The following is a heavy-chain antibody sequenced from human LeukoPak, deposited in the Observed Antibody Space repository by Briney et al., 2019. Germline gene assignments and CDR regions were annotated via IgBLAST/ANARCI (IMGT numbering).Heavy chain of an antibody. CDR3: AKAGELSNYYFDY. V-gene: IGHV3-9*01. CDR2: ISWNSGSI. J-gene: IGHJ4*02. D-gene: IGHD1-7*01. Sequence: GGSLRLSCAASGFTFDDYAMHWVRQAPGKGLEWVSGISWNSGSIGYADSVKGRFTISRDNAKNSLYLQMNSLRAEDTALYYCAKAGELSNYYFDYWGQGTLVTVSS. CDR1: GFTFDDYA.